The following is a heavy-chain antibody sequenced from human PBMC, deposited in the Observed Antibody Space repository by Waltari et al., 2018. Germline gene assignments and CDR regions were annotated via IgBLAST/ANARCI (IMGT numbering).Heavy chain of an antibody. V-gene: IGHV3-9*01. CDR3: AKDDREWELLGVPDY. D-gene: IGHD1-26*01. CDR2: ISWNSGSI. Sequence: EVQLVESGGGLVQPGRSLRLSCAASGFTFDDYAMHWVRQAPGKGMEWVSGISWNSGSIGYADSVKGRFTISRDNAKKSLYLQMNSLRAEDTALYYCAKDDREWELLGVPDYWGQGTLVTVSS. J-gene: IGHJ4*02. CDR1: GFTFDDYA.